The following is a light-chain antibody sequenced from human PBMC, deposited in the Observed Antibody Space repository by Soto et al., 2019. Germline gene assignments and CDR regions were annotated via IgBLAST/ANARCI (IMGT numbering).Light chain of an antibody. J-gene: IGLJ3*02. CDR2: EVS. CDR1: SSDVGGYDS. CDR3: CSYTDTSTRV. V-gene: IGLV2-14*01. Sequence: QSVLAQPASVSGSPGQSITISCTGTSSDVGGYDSVSWYQQHPGKVPRVLIYEVSTRPSGISHRFAGSKSGNTASLTISGLQAEDEADYYCCSYTDTSTRVFGGGTKVTVL.